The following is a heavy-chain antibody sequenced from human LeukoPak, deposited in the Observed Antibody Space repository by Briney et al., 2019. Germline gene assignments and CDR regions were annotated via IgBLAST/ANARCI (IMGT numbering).Heavy chain of an antibody. Sequence: SETLSLTCAVYGGSFSGYYWSWIRQPPGKGLEWIGEINHSGSTNYNPSLKSRVTISVDTSKNQFSLKLSSVTAADTAVYYCARHQWGNWFDPWGQGTLVTVSS. CDR1: GGSFSGYY. CDR3: ARHQWGNWFDP. V-gene: IGHV4-34*01. CDR2: INHSGST. J-gene: IGHJ5*02. D-gene: IGHD1-26*01.